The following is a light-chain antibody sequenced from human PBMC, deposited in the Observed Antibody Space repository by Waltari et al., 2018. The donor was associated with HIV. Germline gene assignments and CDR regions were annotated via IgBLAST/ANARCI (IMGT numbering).Light chain of an antibody. CDR3: GTWDSSLSAVV. CDR2: DNN. J-gene: IGLJ2*01. Sequence: QSVLTQPPSVSAAPGQKVTISCSGSTSNIGNNYVSWYQQLPGTAPKLLISDNNKRPSGIPDRFSGSKSGTSATLGITGLQTGDEADYYCGTWDSSLSAVVFGGGTKLTVV. CDR1: TSNIGNNY. V-gene: IGLV1-51*01.